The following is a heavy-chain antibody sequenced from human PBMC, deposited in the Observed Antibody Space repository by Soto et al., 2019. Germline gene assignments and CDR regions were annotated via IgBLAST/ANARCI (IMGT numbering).Heavy chain of an antibody. CDR2: IYYSGST. CDR1: GGSISSYY. D-gene: IGHD5-18*01. J-gene: IGHJ3*02. V-gene: IGHV4-59*01. Sequence: QVQLQESGPGLVKPSETLSLTCTVSGGSISSYYWSWIRQPPGKGLEWIGYIYYSGSTNYITSLKSRFTMSVDTSKNHFSLKLSSVTAADTAVYYCASRYGKNAFDIWGKGTMVTVSS. CDR3: ASRYGKNAFDI.